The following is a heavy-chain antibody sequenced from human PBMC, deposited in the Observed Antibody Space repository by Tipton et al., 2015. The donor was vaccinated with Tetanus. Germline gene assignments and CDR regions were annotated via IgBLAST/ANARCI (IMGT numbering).Heavy chain of an antibody. D-gene: IGHD3-16*02. CDR2: IYYTGSA. CDR1: GGSINSSHHF. Sequence: TLSLTCTVSGGSINSSHHFWGWIRQPPGKGLEWIGYIYYTGSAYYNPSLKSRASISIDTSKSQFSLNLSSVTAADTAVYYCARHPLRPISSAGLGELSGGNWFDPWGQGTLVTVSS. V-gene: IGHV4-31*03. J-gene: IGHJ5*02. CDR3: ARHPLRPISSAGLGELSGGNWFDP.